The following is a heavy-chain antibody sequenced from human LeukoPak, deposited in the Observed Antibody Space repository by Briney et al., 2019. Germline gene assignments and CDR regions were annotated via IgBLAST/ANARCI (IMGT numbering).Heavy chain of an antibody. CDR1: GFTFSSYG. Sequence: GGSLILSCAASGFTFSSYGMHWVRQAPGKGLDWVVVISYDGSNKYYADSVKGRFTISRDNSKDTLYLQMNSLRAEDTAVYYCAKDFRRRYSVDYWGQGTLVTVSS. J-gene: IGHJ4*02. D-gene: IGHD2-15*01. V-gene: IGHV3-30*18. CDR3: AKDFRRRYSVDY. CDR2: ISYDGSNK.